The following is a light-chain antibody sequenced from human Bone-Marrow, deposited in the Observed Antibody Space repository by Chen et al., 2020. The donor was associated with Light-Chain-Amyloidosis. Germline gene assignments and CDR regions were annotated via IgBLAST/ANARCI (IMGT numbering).Light chain of an antibody. J-gene: IGLJ2*01. CDR1: GSNIGAGYD. Sequence: QSVLTQPPSVAGAPGQRVTIPCPGSGSNIGAGYDVHWYQQLPGTAPKLLIFGNTNRPSGVPDRFSASKSGTSASLAITGLQAEDEADYYCQSYDSSLSGSVVFGGGTKLTVL. CDR3: QSYDSSLSGSVV. V-gene: IGLV1-40*01. CDR2: GNT.